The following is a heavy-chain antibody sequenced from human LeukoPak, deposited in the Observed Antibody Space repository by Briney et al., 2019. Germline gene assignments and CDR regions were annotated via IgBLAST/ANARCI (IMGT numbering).Heavy chain of an antibody. V-gene: IGHV4-59*01. Sequence: SETLSLTCTVSGGSISSYHWSWIRQPPGKGLEWIGYIYYSGSTNYNPSLKSRVTISVDTSKNQFSLKLSSVTAADTAVYYCARPTTGTDPGAFDIWGQGTMVTVSS. CDR1: GGSISSYH. CDR2: IYYSGST. D-gene: IGHD1-1*01. J-gene: IGHJ3*02. CDR3: ARPTTGTDPGAFDI.